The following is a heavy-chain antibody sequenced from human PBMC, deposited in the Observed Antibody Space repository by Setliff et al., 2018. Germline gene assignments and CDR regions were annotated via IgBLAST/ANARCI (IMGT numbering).Heavy chain of an antibody. D-gene: IGHD3-3*01. CDR2: INHSGNT. CDR1: GVSLSDYY. Sequence: PSETLSLTCTVYGVSLSDYYWGWVRQSPGKGLDWIGEINHSGNTNYDPSLEGRISISVDTSKRQFSLKLSSVTAADMAVYYCRFWSGYYKNDYWVQGTVVTVSS. V-gene: IGHV4-34*01. CDR3: RFWSGYYKNDY. J-gene: IGHJ4*02.